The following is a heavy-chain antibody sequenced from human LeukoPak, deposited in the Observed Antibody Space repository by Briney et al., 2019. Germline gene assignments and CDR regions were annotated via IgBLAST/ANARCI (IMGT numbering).Heavy chain of an antibody. CDR1: GGSISISSYY. CDR3: ARRGYSFGLFDF. V-gene: IGHV4-39*01. CDR2: IYYSGST. D-gene: IGHD5-18*01. J-gene: IGHJ4*02. Sequence: SETLSLTCTVSGGSISISSYYWGWIRQPPGKGLEWIGSIYYSGSTYYNPSLKSRVTISVDTSKNQFSLKLSSVTAADTAVYYCARRGYSFGLFDFWGQGTLVTVSS.